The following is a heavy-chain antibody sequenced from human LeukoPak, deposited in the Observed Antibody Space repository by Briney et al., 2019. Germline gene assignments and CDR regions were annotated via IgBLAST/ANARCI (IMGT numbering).Heavy chain of an antibody. CDR2: ISGSGGST. V-gene: IGHV3-23*01. J-gene: IGHJ5*02. D-gene: IGHD4-11*01. Sequence: PGGSLRLSRAASGFTFSIYSMSWVSQARGKGLECVSAISGSGGSTYYADAVRGRFTISRDNSKNTLYLQMNRQRAEDTAVYYCEKGRDYSSYNWFDPWGQGTLVTVSS. CDR3: EKGRDYSSYNWFDP. CDR1: GFTFSIYS.